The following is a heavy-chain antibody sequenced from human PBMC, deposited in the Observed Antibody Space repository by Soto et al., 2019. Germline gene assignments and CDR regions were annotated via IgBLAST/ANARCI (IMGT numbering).Heavy chain of an antibody. CDR2: IYYNGTT. V-gene: IGHV4-59*08. Sequence: QVQLQESGPGLVKPSETLSLTCTVSGGSFTSDYWSWIRQPPGKGLQWIGYIYYNGTTNFNPSLKSRLTISQDTAKGQISLELTSLTAADTAVYYCASHSGVAALGGLDHRGQGTLVTVSS. D-gene: IGHD2-8*01. CDR3: ASHSGVAALGGLDH. CDR1: GGSFTSDY. J-gene: IGHJ4*02.